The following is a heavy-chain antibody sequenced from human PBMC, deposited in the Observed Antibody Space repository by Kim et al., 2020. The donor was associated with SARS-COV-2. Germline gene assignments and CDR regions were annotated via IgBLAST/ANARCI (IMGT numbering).Heavy chain of an antibody. V-gene: IGHV4-34*01. CDR2: INHSGST. Sequence: SETLSLTCAVYGGSFSGYYWSWIRQPPGKGLEWIGEINHSGSTNYNPSLKSRVTISVDTSKNQFSLKLSSVPAADTAGYYCARSPQLRYFDWFNYWGKGTLVTVSS. CDR3: ARSPQLRYFDWFNY. CDR1: GGSFSGYY. D-gene: IGHD3-9*01. J-gene: IGHJ5*01.